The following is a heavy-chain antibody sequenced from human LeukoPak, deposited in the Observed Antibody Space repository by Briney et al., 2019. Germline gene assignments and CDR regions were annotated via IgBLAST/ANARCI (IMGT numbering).Heavy chain of an antibody. D-gene: IGHD3-10*01. V-gene: IGHV4-59*08. CDR1: GGSISSYY. Sequence: SETLSLTCTVSGGSISSYYWSWIRQPPGKGLEWIGYIYYSGSTNYNPSLKSRVTISVDTSENQFSLKLSSVTAADTAVYYCARLTPVWFGESGWFDPWGQGTLVTVSS. J-gene: IGHJ5*02. CDR2: IYYSGST. CDR3: ARLTPVWFGESGWFDP.